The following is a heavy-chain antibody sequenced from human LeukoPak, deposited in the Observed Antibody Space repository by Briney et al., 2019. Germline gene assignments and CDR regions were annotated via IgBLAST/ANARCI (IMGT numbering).Heavy chain of an antibody. CDR1: GGSISSSSYY. CDR3: ARRVVRGVAGNYYFDY. Sequence: TSETLSLTCTVSGGSISSSSYYWGWIRQPPGKGLEWIGSIYYSGSTYYNPSLKSRVTISVDTSKNQFSLKLSSVTAADTAVYYCARRVVRGVAGNYYFDYWGQGTLVTVSS. D-gene: IGHD3-10*01. V-gene: IGHV4-39*01. J-gene: IGHJ4*02. CDR2: IYYSGST.